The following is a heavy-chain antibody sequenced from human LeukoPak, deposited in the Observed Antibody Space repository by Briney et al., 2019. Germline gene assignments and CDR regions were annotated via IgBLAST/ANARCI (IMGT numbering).Heavy chain of an antibody. V-gene: IGHV4-34*01. J-gene: IGHJ4*02. CDR3: ARGAWVLNKLGYCSSTSCYHFDY. CDR2: INHSGST. CDR1: GGSSSGYY. D-gene: IGHD2-2*01. Sequence: NSSETLSLTCAVYGGSSSGYYWSWIRQPPGKGLEWIGEINHSGSTNYNPSLKSRVTISVDTSKNQFSLKLSSVTAADTAVYYCARGAWVLNKLGYCSSTSCYHFDYWGQGTLVTVSS.